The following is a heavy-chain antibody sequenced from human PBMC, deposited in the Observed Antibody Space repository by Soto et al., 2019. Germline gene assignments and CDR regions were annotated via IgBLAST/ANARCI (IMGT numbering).Heavy chain of an antibody. V-gene: IGHV3-7*01. D-gene: IGHD3-22*01. CDR2: IKRDGSEK. J-gene: IGHJ6*02. Sequence: GGSLRLSCAASGFSFNRHWMSWVRQAPGKGLQWVASIKRDGSEKYYVDSVKGRFTISRDNVKNSLSLQMNSLRAEDTAVYYCARDPYYYDSHYYYGMDVWGQGTTVTVSS. CDR3: ARDPYYYDSHYYYGMDV. CDR1: GFSFNRHW.